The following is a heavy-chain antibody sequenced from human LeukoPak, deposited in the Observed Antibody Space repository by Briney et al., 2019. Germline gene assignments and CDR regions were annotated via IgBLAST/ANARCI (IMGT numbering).Heavy chain of an antibody. CDR2: IIPIFGTA. J-gene: IGHJ6*03. Sequence: GASVKVSCKASGYTFTSYGISWVRQAPGQGLEWMGGIIPIFGTANYAQKFQGRVTITADESTSTAYMELSSLRSEDTAVYYCARGGELELQTSPRYYYYMDVWGKGTTVTVSS. CDR3: ARGGELELQTSPRYYYYMDV. CDR1: GYTFTSYG. V-gene: IGHV1-69*13. D-gene: IGHD1-7*01.